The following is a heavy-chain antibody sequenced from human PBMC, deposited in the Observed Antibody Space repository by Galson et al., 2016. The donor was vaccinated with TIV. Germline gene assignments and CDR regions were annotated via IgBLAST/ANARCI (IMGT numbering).Heavy chain of an antibody. Sequence: SVKVSCKASGGTSRSYAIGWVRQAPGQGLEWMGGIIPIFNTAKYAQKFQGRVTVTTDESTSTAYMELSSLRVEDTAVYYCARASHIVVAIDSRGAFDIWGQGTVVTVSS. CDR3: ARASHIVVAIDSRGAFDI. CDR2: IIPIFNTA. J-gene: IGHJ3*02. CDR1: GGTSRSYA. V-gene: IGHV1-69*05. D-gene: IGHD2-21*01.